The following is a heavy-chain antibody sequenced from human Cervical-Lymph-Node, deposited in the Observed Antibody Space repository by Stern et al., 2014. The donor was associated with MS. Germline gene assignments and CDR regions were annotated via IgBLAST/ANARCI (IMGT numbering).Heavy chain of an antibody. V-gene: IGHV4-59*01. J-gene: IGHJ4*02. D-gene: IGHD5-18*01. Sequence: VQLQESGPGLVKPSETLSLTCSISGGYIRSYYWTWIRQPPGKGLEWIGYIYYSGSTNYNPSLKSRVTISVDTSKKQFSLKLSSVTAADTAVYYCARGYSYGSICDYWGQGTLVTVSS. CDR3: ARGYSYGSICDY. CDR2: IYYSGST. CDR1: GGYIRSYY.